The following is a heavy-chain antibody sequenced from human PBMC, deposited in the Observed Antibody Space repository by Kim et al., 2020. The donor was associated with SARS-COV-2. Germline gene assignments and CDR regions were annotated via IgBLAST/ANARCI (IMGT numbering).Heavy chain of an antibody. CDR3: ARELRYFDWLSAYYGMDV. D-gene: IGHD3-9*01. J-gene: IGHJ6*02. V-gene: IGHV3-53*04. Sequence: GRFTISRHNSKNTLYLQMNSLSAEDTAVYYCARELRYFDWLSAYYGMDVWGQGTTVTVSS.